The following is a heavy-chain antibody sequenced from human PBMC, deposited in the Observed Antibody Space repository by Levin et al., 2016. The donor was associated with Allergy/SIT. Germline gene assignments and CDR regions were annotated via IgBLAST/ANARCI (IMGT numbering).Heavy chain of an antibody. CDR2: VYYSGST. D-gene: IGHD1-7*01. CDR1: GGSMRSYY. Sequence: SETLSLTCTVSGGSMRSYYWSWIRQSPGKGLEWIGYVYYSGSTNYNPSLRSRVTISVDTSKNQFSLTLNSVTATDTAVYYCSNWIEGTIQAYWGQGTLVTVSS. CDR3: SNWIEGTIQAY. V-gene: IGHV4-59*08. J-gene: IGHJ4*02.